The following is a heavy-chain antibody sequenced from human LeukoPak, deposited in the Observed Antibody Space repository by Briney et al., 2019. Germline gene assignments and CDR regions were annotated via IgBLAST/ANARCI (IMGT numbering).Heavy chain of an antibody. CDR1: GGSISSGGSY. CDR2: IYYSGST. V-gene: IGHV4-30-4*01. CDR3: AREDVEMATLRAFDI. Sequence: SETLSLTCTVSGGSISSGGSYWSWIRQPPGKGLEWIGYIYYSGSTYYNPSLKSRVTISVDTSKNQFSLKLSSVTAADTAVYYCAREDVEMATLRAFDIWGQGTMVTVSS. J-gene: IGHJ3*02. D-gene: IGHD5-24*01.